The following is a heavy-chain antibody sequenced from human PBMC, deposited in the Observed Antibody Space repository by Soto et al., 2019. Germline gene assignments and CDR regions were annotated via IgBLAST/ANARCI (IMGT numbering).Heavy chain of an antibody. CDR3: AASVRELHSYVYIWGSWGGYYMDV. Sequence: GASVKVSCKASGFTFTSSAMQWVRQARGQRLEWIGWIVVGSGNTNYAQKFQERVTITRDMSTSTAYMELSSLRSEDTAVYYCAASVRELHSYVYIWGSWGGYYMDVWGKGTTVTVSS. D-gene: IGHD3-16*01. V-gene: IGHV1-58*02. J-gene: IGHJ6*03. CDR1: GFTFTSSA. CDR2: IVVGSGNT.